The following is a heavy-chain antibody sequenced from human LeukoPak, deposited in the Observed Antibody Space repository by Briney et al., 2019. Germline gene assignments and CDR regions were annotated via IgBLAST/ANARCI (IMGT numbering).Heavy chain of an antibody. D-gene: IGHD2-15*01. Sequence: SETLSLTCTVSGGSISSYFWSWIRQPPGKGLEWIGYIYYSGTTNYNPSLKSRVTISVDTSKNQFSLRLSSVTAADTAVYYCAREPRSPGGRGRPFDFWGQGSLVTVSS. CDR1: GGSISSYF. CDR2: IYYSGTT. J-gene: IGHJ4*02. CDR3: AREPRSPGGRGRPFDF. V-gene: IGHV4-59*01.